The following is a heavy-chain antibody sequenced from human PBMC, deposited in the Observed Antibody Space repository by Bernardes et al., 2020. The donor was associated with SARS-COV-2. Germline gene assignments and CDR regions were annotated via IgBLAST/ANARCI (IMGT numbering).Heavy chain of an antibody. V-gene: IGHV4-34*01. J-gene: IGHJ6*02. CDR1: GGSFSGYY. Sequence: SETLSLTCAVYGGSFSGYYWSWIRQPPGKGLEWIGEINHSGSTNYNPSLKSRVTISVDTSKNQFSLKLSSVTAADTAVYYCARDRVTRPLGYYYYGMDVWGQGTTVTVSS. CDR3: ARDRVTRPLGYYYYGMDV. CDR2: INHSGST. D-gene: IGHD6-6*01.